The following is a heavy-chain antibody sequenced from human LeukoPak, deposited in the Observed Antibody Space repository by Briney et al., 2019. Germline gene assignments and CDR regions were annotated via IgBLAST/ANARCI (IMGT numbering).Heavy chain of an antibody. CDR2: IDPSDSYT. Sequence: GESLKISCRGSGYSFTSYWISWVRQMPGKGLEWRGRIDPSDSYTNYSPSFQGHVTISADKSISTAYLQWSSLKASDTAMYYCARHIYGDHPYYYGMDASGKGTTVTVSS. D-gene: IGHD4-17*01. CDR3: ARHIYGDHPYYYGMDA. CDR1: GYSFTSYW. V-gene: IGHV5-10-1*01. J-gene: IGHJ6*04.